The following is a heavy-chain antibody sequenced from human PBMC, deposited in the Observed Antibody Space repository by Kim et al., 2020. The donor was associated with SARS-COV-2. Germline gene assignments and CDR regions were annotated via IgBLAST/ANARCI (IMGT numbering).Heavy chain of an antibody. J-gene: IGHJ4*02. V-gene: IGHV4-34*01. Sequence: SETLSLTCAVYGGSFSGYYWSWIRQPPGKGLEWIGEINHSGSTNYNPSLKSRVTISVDTSKNQFSLKLSSVTAADTAVYYCARGVFGILTGYRFDYWGQG. CDR2: INHSGST. D-gene: IGHD3-9*01. CDR3: ARGVFGILTGYRFDY. CDR1: GGSFSGYY.